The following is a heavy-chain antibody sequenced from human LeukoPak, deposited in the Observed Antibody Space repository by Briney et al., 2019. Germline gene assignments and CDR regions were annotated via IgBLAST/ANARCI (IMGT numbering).Heavy chain of an antibody. D-gene: IGHD3-10*01. Sequence: GGSLRLSCAASGFTVSSNYMSWVRQAPGKGLEWVSVIYSGGSTYYADSVKGRFTISRDNSLNTLYLQMNSLRAEDTAVYFCAKRGVVIRGLLIIGFHKEAYYFDHWGQGILVTVSS. J-gene: IGHJ4*02. CDR2: IYSGGST. CDR1: GFTVSSNY. CDR3: AKRGVVIRGLLIIGFHKEAYYFDH. V-gene: IGHV3-53*01.